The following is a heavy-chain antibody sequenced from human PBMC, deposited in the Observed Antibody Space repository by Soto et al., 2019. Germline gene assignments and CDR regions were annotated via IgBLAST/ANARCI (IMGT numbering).Heavy chain of an antibody. V-gene: IGHV3-74*01. D-gene: IGHD3-22*01. CDR2: ISGDGSST. Sequence: EVQLVESGGGLVQPGGSLRVSCAASGFTFSSYWMHWVRQVPGKGLVWVSRISGDGSSTSYADAVRGRFTISRDNAKNTLYLLMNSLRAEDTALYYCARPRYDGSGTPFDHWGQGALVTVSA. CDR3: ARPRYDGSGTPFDH. CDR1: GFTFSSYW. J-gene: IGHJ4*02.